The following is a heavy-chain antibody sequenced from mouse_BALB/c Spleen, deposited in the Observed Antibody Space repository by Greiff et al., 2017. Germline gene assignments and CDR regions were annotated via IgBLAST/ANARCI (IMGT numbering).Heavy chain of an antibody. V-gene: IGHV14-4*02. CDR1: GFNIKDYY. Sequence: EVQLVESGAELVRSGASVKLSCTASGFNIKDYYMHWVKQRPEQGLEWIGWIDPENGDTEYAPKFQGKATMTADTSSNTAYLQLSSLTSEDTAVYYCTPPDYGYVAYWGQGTLVTVSA. D-gene: IGHD1-2*01. CDR3: TPPDYGYVAY. CDR2: IDPENGDT. J-gene: IGHJ3*01.